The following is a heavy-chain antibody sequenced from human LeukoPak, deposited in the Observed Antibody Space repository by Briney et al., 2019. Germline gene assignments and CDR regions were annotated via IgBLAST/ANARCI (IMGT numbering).Heavy chain of an antibody. J-gene: IGHJ3*02. CDR1: GFTFNSYS. CDR2: ISSSSSSI. Sequence: GGSLRLSCAASGFTFNSYSMNWVRQAPGKGLEWVASISSSSSSIYYADSVKGRFTISRDNAKTSLYLQMNSLRAEDTAVYYCARAFPGYCSGGSCLTDAFDIWGQGTMVTVSP. D-gene: IGHD2-15*01. V-gene: IGHV3-21*01. CDR3: ARAFPGYCSGGSCLTDAFDI.